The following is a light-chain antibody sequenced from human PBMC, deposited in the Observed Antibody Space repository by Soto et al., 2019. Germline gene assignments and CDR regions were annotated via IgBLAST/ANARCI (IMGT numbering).Light chain of an antibody. V-gene: IGKV1-5*01. J-gene: IGKJ1*01. Sequence: DMQMTQSPSSLSASVGERVTITCRASQSISNYLNWYQQKPGKAPKLLIYDASSLESGVPSRFSGSGSGTEFTLTITSLQPDDFATYYCQQYNSYPWTFGQGTKVDIK. CDR3: QQYNSYPWT. CDR1: QSISNY. CDR2: DAS.